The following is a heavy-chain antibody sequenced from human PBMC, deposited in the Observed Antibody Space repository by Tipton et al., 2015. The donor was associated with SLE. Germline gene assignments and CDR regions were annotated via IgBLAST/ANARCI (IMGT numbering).Heavy chain of an antibody. CDR3: ARLFSGSYYTLDL. J-gene: IGHJ5*02. CDR2: VSHTVKP. D-gene: IGHD1-26*01. Sequence: TLSLTCTVSGGSISSSYWSWIRQPPGKGLEWIGYVSHTVKPNYDPSLKSRVSMSVDPSKNQFSLRLASMTAADTATYYCARLFSGSYYTLDLWGQGTPVAVSS. CDR1: GGSISSSY. V-gene: IGHV4-59*08.